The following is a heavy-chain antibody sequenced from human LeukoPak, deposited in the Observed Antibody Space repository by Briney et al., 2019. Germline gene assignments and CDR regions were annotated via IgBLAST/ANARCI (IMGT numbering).Heavy chain of an antibody. CDR2: IYYSGST. CDR1: GGSISSGGYY. CDR3: AIFLKSTDAFDI. D-gene: IGHD2/OR15-2a*01. V-gene: IGHV4-31*03. Sequence: SSETLSLTCTVSGGSISSGGYYWSWIRQHPGKGLEWIGYIYYSGSTYYNPSLKSRVTISVDTSKNQFSLKLSSVTAADTAVYYCAIFLKSTDAFDIRGQGTMVTVSS. J-gene: IGHJ3*02.